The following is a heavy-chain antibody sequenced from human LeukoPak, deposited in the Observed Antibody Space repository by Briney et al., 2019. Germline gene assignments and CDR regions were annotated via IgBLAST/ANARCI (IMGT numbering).Heavy chain of an antibody. Sequence: SETLSLTCTVSGGSISSRNYYWGWIRQPLGKGLEWIGEIDHSESANHSPSLKSRLTMSVDTSKSQFSLRLNSVTAADTATYYCARRYSSGFYYFDYWGQGALVTVSS. CDR1: GGSISSRNYY. CDR3: ARRYSSGFYYFDY. V-gene: IGHV4-61*05. D-gene: IGHD6-19*01. J-gene: IGHJ4*02. CDR2: IDHSESA.